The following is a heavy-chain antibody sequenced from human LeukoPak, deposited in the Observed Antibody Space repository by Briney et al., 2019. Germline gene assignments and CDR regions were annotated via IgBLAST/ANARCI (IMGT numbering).Heavy chain of an antibody. CDR3: ARAGSAAYYGMDV. CDR2: IYTSGST. J-gene: IGHJ6*02. Sequence: AGGSLRLSCAASGFTVSSNYMNWVRQAPGKGLEWVSVIYTSGSTYYVDSVKDRFTISRDDSKNTLYLQMNSLRAEDTAVYYCARAGSAAYYGMDVWGQGTTVTVSS. CDR1: GFTVSSNY. V-gene: IGHV3-53*01. D-gene: IGHD2-15*01.